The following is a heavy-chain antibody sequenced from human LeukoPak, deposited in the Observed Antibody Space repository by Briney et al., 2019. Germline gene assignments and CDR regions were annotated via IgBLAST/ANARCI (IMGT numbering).Heavy chain of an antibody. D-gene: IGHD2-15*01. Sequence: ASVKVSCKASGYTFTSYDINWVRQATGQGLEWMGWMNPNSGNTGYAQKFQGRVTMTRNTSISTAYMELSSLRSEDTAVYYCAREVGPCSGGSCYHADYWGRGTLVTVSS. CDR2: MNPNSGNT. J-gene: IGHJ4*02. V-gene: IGHV1-8*01. CDR3: AREVGPCSGGSCYHADY. CDR1: GYTFTSYD.